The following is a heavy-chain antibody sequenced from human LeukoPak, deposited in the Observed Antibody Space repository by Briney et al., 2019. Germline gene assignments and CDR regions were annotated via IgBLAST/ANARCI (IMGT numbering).Heavy chain of an antibody. CDR1: GGSFSGYY. CDR3: ARADIVVVVAAAESSGSFDI. Sequence: SETLSLTCAVYGGSFSGYYWSWIRQPPGKGLEWIGEINHSGSTNYNPSLKSRVTISVDTSKNQFSLKLSSVTAADTAVYYCARADIVVVVAAAESSGSFDIWGQGTMVTASS. D-gene: IGHD2-15*01. J-gene: IGHJ3*02. CDR2: INHSGST. V-gene: IGHV4-34*01.